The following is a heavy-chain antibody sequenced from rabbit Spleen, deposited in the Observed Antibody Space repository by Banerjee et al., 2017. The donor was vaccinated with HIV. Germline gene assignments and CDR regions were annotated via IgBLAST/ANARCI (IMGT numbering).Heavy chain of an antibody. CDR2: IEVGSSDFT. J-gene: IGHJ6*01. CDR3: ARDTGSSFSSYGMDL. CDR1: GVSFSFSSY. D-gene: IGHD8-1*01. Sequence: EESGGGLVKPGASLTLTCAASGVSFSFSSYMCWVRQAPGKGLEWIACIEVGSSDFTYYASWAKGRFTISKTSSTTVTLQVTRLTAADTATYFCARDTGSSFSSYGMDLGGPGTLVTVS. V-gene: IGHV1S40*01.